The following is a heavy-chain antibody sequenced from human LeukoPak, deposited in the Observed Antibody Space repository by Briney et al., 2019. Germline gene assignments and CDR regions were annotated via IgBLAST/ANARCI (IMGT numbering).Heavy chain of an antibody. Sequence: PSETLSITCTVSGGSISSYYWSWIRQPPGKGLEWIGYIYYSGSTNYNPSLKSRVTISVDTSKNHFSLKLSSVTAADTAVYYCARGQWLPVFDFWGQGTLVTVSS. J-gene: IGHJ4*02. V-gene: IGHV4-59*01. CDR3: ARGQWLPVFDF. D-gene: IGHD3-22*01. CDR1: GGSISSYY. CDR2: IYYSGST.